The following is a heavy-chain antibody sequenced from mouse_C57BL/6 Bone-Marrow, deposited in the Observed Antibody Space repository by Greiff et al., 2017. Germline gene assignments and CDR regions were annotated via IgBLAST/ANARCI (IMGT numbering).Heavy chain of an antibody. Sequence: EVQVVESGPGLVKPSQSLSLTCSVTGYSITSGYYWNWIRQFPGNKLEWMGYISYDGSNNYNPSLKNRISITRDTSKNQFFLKLNSVTTEDTATYYCAREGDSNLFAYWGQVTLVTVSA. D-gene: IGHD2-5*01. CDR3: AREGDSNLFAY. J-gene: IGHJ3*01. V-gene: IGHV3-6*01. CDR1: GYSITSGYY. CDR2: ISYDGSN.